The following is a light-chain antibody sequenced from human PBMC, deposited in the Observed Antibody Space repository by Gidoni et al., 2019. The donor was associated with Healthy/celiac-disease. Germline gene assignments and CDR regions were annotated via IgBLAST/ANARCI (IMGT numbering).Light chain of an antibody. CDR1: SGPVSTSYY. J-gene: IGLJ3*02. Sequence: QTVVTQEPPFSVSPGGTVTLTCGLSSGPVSTSYYPSWYQQTPGQAPRTLIYSTNTRSSGVPDRFSGSILGNKAALTITGAQADDESDYYCVLYMGSGIWVFGGGTKLTVL. V-gene: IGLV8-61*01. CDR2: STN. CDR3: VLYMGSGIWV.